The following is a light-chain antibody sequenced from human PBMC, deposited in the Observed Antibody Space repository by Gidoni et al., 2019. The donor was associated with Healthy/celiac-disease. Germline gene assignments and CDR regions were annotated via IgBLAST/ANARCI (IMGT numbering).Light chain of an antibody. CDR2: GNS. Sequence: QSVLTQLPSVSGDPGQRVTISCTGRSSNIGAGYDVHWYQQLPGPAPKLLIYGNSNRPSGVPDRFSGSKSGTSASLAITGLQAEDEADYYCQSYDSSLSGWVFGGGTKLTVL. CDR1: SSNIGAGYD. V-gene: IGLV1-40*01. CDR3: QSYDSSLSGWV. J-gene: IGLJ3*02.